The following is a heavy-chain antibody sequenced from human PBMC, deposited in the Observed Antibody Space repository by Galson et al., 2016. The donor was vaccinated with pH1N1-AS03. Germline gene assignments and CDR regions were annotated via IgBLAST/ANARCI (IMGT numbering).Heavy chain of an antibody. CDR2: IRYDGSNT. CDR3: AKDRVRLQVTESSAFDI. D-gene: IGHD4-23*01. V-gene: IGHV3-30*02. J-gene: IGHJ3*02. CDR1: GFTFSSYG. Sequence: CAASGFTFSSYGLHWIRQAPGEGLEWVSFIRYDGSNTYYVDSVRGRFTISRDNSKNMLYLQMNSLRAEDSAAYYCAKDRVRLQVTESSAFDIWGQGTMVTVS.